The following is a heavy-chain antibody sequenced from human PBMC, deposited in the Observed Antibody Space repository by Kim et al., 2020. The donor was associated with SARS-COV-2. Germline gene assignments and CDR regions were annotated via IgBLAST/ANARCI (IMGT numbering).Heavy chain of an antibody. V-gene: IGHV3-33*01. CDR1: GFTFSSYG. Sequence: GGSLRLSCAASGFTFSSYGMHWVRQAPGKGLEWVAVIWYDGSNKYYADSVKGRFTISRDNSKNTLYLQMNSLRAEDTAVYYCAREVGYSSSWYGSGDYWGQGTLVTVSS. CDR3: AREVGYSSSWYGSGDY. CDR2: IWYDGSNK. J-gene: IGHJ4*02. D-gene: IGHD6-13*01.